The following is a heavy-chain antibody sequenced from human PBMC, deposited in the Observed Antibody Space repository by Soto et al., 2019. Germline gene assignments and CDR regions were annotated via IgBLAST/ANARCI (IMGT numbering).Heavy chain of an antibody. CDR3: ARDGPDYYGTQGYYNVMGV. CDR2: IYYSGST. J-gene: IGHJ6*01. D-gene: IGHD3-22*01. V-gene: IGHV4-59*01. Sequence: HPYTVAGGTIRSYYGSWIRQTPGKGLEWIGYIYYSGSTNYNPSLKSRVTISVDTSKNQFSLKLSSVTAADTAVYYCARDGPDYYGTQGYYNVMGVWGQGTTGTVSS. CDR1: GGTIRSYY.